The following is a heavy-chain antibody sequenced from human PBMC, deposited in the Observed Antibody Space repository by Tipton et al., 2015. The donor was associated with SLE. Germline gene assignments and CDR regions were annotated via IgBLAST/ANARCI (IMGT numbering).Heavy chain of an antibody. CDR2: IYSGGST. D-gene: IGHD5-24*01. Sequence: GSLRLSCAAPGFTVSSNYMSWVRQAPGKGLEWVSVIYSGGSTYYADSVKGRFTISRDNSKNTLYLQMNSLRAEDTAVYYCARDRRIGMATDAFDIWGQGTMVTVSS. CDR3: ARDRRIGMATDAFDI. CDR1: GFTVSSNY. V-gene: IGHV3-53*05. J-gene: IGHJ3*02.